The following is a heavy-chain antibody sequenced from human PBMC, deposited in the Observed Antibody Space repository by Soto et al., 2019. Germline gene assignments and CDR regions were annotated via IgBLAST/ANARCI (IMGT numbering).Heavy chain of an antibody. J-gene: IGHJ5*02. CDR2: IIAIIGTA. Sequence: GASVKVSCKASGGTFSSYAISWVRQAPGQGLEWMGWIIAIIGTANYAQKLQGRVTMTTDTSTSTAYMELRSLRSDDTAVYYCALGSGWSRKPKPFDPWGQGTLVTVSS. D-gene: IGHD6-19*01. CDR1: GGTFSSYA. CDR3: ALGSGWSRKPKPFDP. V-gene: IGHV1-18*01.